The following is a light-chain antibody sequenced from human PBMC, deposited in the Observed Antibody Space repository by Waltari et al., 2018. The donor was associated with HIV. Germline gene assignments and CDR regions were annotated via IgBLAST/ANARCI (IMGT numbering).Light chain of an antibody. J-gene: IGLJ2*01. CDR2: GNS. V-gene: IGLV1-40*01. CDR3: QSYDSSLSGVI. Sequence: QSVLTQPPSVSGAPGQRVTISCPGSSSNIGAGYDAHWYQQPPGTAPKLLIYGNSDRPSGVPDRFSGSKSGTSASLAITGLQAEDEADYFCQSYDSSLSGVIFGGGTKLTVL. CDR1: SSNIGAGYD.